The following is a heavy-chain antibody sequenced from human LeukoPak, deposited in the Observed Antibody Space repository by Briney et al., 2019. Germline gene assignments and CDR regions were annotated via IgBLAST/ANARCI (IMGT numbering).Heavy chain of an antibody. V-gene: IGHV4-31*03. D-gene: IGHD4-11*01. Sequence: PSQTLSLTCTVSGGSISSGGYYWSWIRQHPGKGLEWIGYIYYSGSTYYNPSLKSRVTISVDTSKNQFSLKLGSVTAADTAVYYCARESSNYDRWYFDLWGRGTLVTVYS. CDR2: IYYSGST. CDR1: GGSISSGGYY. J-gene: IGHJ2*01. CDR3: ARESSNYDRWYFDL.